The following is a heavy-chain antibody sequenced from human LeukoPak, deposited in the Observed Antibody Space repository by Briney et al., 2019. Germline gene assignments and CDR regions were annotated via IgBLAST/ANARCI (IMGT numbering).Heavy chain of an antibody. CDR2: IYSGGST. CDR1: GFTVSSNY. CDR3: AISHSSGWYSRFQH. V-gene: IGHV3-66*01. Sequence: PGGSLRLSCAASGFTVSSNYMSWVRQAPGKGLEWVSVIYSGGSTYYADPVKGRFTISRDNSKNTLYLQMNSLRAEDTAVYYCAISHSSGWYSRFQHWGQGTLVTVSS. J-gene: IGHJ1*01. D-gene: IGHD6-19*01.